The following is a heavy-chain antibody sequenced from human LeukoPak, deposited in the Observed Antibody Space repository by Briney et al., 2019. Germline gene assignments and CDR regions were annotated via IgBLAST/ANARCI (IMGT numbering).Heavy chain of an antibody. J-gene: IGHJ6*03. D-gene: IGHD3-10*01. CDR2: IYYSGST. CDR3: ARVGRHYGSGSYFYYYYMDV. CDR1: GGSISSGSYY. V-gene: IGHV4-39*07. Sequence: PSETLSLTCTVSGGSISSGSYYWSWIRQPPGKGLEWIGSIYYSGSTNYNPSLKSRVTISVDTSKNQFSLKLSSVTAADTAVYYCARVGRHYGSGSYFYYYYMDVWGKGTTVTVS.